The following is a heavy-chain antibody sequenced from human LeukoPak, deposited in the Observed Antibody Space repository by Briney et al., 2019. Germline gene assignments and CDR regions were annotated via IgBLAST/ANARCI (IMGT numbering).Heavy chain of an antibody. Sequence: GGSLRLSCAASGFTFSSYAMSWVRQAPGKGLQWVSTITGSDGSTYYADSVKGRFTISRDNSENTLYLQMSGLRAEDTAVYYCAKGRGGAVAGHDYWGQGTLATVSS. V-gene: IGHV3-23*01. J-gene: IGHJ4*02. CDR1: GFTFSSYA. D-gene: IGHD6-19*01. CDR3: AKGRGGAVAGHDY. CDR2: ITGSDGST.